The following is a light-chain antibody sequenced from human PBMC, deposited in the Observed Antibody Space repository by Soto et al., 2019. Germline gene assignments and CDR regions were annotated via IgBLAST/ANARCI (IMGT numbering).Light chain of an antibody. V-gene: IGKV3-15*01. CDR3: QHYNNWPPWT. CDR2: GAS. Sequence: IVLPQSPGTLSVSPGERATFSCRASQSVSSNLAWYQQKPGQAPRLLIYGASIRATGIPARFSGSGSGTEFTLTISTLQSEDFAIYYCQHYNNWPPWTFGQGTKVDIK. CDR1: QSVSSN. J-gene: IGKJ1*01.